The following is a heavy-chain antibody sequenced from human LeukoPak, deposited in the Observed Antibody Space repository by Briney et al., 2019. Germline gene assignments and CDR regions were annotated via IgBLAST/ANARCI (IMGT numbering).Heavy chain of an antibody. V-gene: IGHV4-59*08. CDR3: ASSHYYDSSGYPNWYFGL. J-gene: IGHJ2*01. Sequence: SETLSLTCTVSGGSISSYYWSWIRQPPGKGLEWIGYIYYSGSTKYNPSLKSRVTKSVDTSKNQFSLKLSSVTAADTAVYYCASSHYYDSSGYPNWYFGLWGRGTLVTVSS. CDR2: IYYSGST. CDR1: GGSISSYY. D-gene: IGHD3-22*01.